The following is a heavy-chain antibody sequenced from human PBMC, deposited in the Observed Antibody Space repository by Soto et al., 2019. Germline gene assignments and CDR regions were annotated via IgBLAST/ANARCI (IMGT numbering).Heavy chain of an antibody. J-gene: IGHJ3*02. CDR2: ISGSGGST. CDR3: VRVSSSRDAFDI. D-gene: IGHD6-6*01. CDR1: GFTFSSYA. Sequence: EVQLLESGGGLVQPGGSLRLSCAASGFTFSSYAMSWVRQAPGKGLEWVSAISGSGGSTYYADSVKGRFTISRDNSKNTLYRQMNSLIAEDTAVYYCVRVSSSRDAFDICGQGTMVTVSS. V-gene: IGHV3-23*01.